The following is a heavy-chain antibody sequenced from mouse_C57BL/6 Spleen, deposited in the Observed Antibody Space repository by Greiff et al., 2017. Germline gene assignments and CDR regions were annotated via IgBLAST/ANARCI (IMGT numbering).Heavy chain of an antibody. Sequence: EVKLVESGGGLVQPGGSMKLSCVASGFTFSNYWMNWVRQSPEKGLEWVAQIRLKSDNYATHYAESVKGRFTISRDDSKSSVYLQMNNLRAEDTGIYYCTDPLDSSGYNYAMDYWGQGTSVTVSS. J-gene: IGHJ4*01. D-gene: IGHD3-2*02. CDR2: IRLKSDNYAT. CDR1: GFTFSNYW. V-gene: IGHV6-3*01. CDR3: TDPLDSSGYNYAMDY.